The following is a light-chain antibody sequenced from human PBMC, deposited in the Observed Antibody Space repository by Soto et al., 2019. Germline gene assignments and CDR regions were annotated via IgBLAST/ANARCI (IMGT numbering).Light chain of an antibody. Sequence: EIVLTQSPGTLSLSPGERATLSCRASQSVSNNYLAWYQQKPGQAPRLLIYDASNRATGIPARFSGSGSGTDFTLTISSLQPDDFATYYCQQYKGTFGQGTKVDIK. J-gene: IGKJ1*01. CDR3: QQYKGT. CDR1: QSVSNNY. V-gene: IGKV3-20*01. CDR2: DAS.